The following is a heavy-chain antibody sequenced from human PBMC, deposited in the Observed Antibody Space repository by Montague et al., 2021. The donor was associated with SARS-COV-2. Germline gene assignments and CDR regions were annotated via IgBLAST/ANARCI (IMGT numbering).Heavy chain of an antibody. CDR2: INHSGST. J-gene: IGHJ4*02. Sequence: SETLSLTCVVYGGPFSGYYWSWIRQPPGKGLEWIEEINHSGSTNYNPSLKSRVTISVDTSKKQFSLRLNSVTAADTAVYYCARGGGYSYGALDYWGQGTLVTVSS. CDR1: GGPFSGYY. V-gene: IGHV4-34*01. D-gene: IGHD5-18*01. CDR3: ARGGGYSYGALDY.